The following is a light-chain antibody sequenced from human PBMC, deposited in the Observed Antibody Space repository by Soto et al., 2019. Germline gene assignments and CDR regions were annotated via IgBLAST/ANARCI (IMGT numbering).Light chain of an antibody. CDR1: SSDIGAYNF. CDR3: TVCTTIPTMR. V-gene: IGLV2-14*03. J-gene: IGLJ2*01. Sequence: QSVLTQPASVSGSPGQSITISCTGTSSDIGAYNFVSWYQQHPGKAPKLMLYDVNIRPSGVSNRFSGSKSDNTASLTISGLQSESEVNFNGTVCTTIPTMRFGGGTK. CDR2: DVN.